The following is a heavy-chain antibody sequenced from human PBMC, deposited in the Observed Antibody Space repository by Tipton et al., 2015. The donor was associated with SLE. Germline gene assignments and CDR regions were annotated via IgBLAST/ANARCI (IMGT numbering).Heavy chain of an antibody. CDR3: ARERELGSGTNLGY. CDR1: GFTFGRHS. V-gene: IGHV3-21*01. Sequence: SLRLSCAASGFTFGRHSMYWVRQAPGKGLEWVSSISSSSNYTNYADSVKGRFTISRDNVKNLLFLQMNSLTVEDTAFYYCARERELGSGTNLGYWGQGTLVTVSS. J-gene: IGHJ4*02. D-gene: IGHD3-10*01. CDR2: ISSSSNYT.